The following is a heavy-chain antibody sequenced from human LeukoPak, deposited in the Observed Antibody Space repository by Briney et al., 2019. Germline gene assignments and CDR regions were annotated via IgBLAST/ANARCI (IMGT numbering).Heavy chain of an antibody. J-gene: IGHJ5*02. CDR1: GFTFSSYA. D-gene: IGHD3-22*01. CDR2: ISGSGGST. CDR3: ARNAYYYDSSVRFDP. Sequence: GGSLRLSCAASGFTFSSYAMSWVRQAPGKGLEWVSGISGSGGSTYYADSVKGRFTISRDNSKNTLYLQMKSLRAEDTAVYYCARNAYYYDSSVRFDPWGQGTLVTVSS. V-gene: IGHV3-23*01.